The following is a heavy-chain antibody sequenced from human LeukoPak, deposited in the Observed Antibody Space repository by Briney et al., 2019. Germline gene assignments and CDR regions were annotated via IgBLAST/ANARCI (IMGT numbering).Heavy chain of an antibody. J-gene: IGHJ4*02. Sequence: GASVTVSCKVSGGTFCSCPITWVRLAPGQGLEWMGGIIPVFGTTNYAQKFQGRVTITADESTTTAYLEVSSLTSEDTAVYYCARGGTTVVRFDDWGQGTLVTVSS. CDR2: IIPVFGTT. D-gene: IGHD4-23*01. V-gene: IGHV1-69*13. CDR3: ARGGTTVVRFDD. CDR1: GGTFCSCP.